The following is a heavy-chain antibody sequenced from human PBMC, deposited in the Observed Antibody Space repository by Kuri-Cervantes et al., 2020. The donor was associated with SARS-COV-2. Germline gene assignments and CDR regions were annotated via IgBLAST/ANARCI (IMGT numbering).Heavy chain of an antibody. CDR1: GFTVSSNY. V-gene: IGHV3-53*01. Sequence: GGSLRLSCAASGFTVSSNYMSWVRRAPGRGLEWVSAISGSGGSTYYADSVKGRFTISRDNAKNTLYLQMNSLRAEDTAVYYCARARYYDFWSGYYILDYWGQGTLVTVSS. CDR3: ARARYYDFWSGYYILDY. J-gene: IGHJ4*02. CDR2: ISGSGGST. D-gene: IGHD3-3*01.